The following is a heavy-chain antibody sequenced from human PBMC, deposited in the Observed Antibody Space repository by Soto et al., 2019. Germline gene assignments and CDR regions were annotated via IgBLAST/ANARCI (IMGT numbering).Heavy chain of an antibody. V-gene: IGHV1-69*06. CDR1: GGTLSDHG. CDR3: ARGVYGSGNYYTGPSAFDI. J-gene: IGHJ3*02. D-gene: IGHD3-10*01. CDR2: TIPVFNTA. Sequence: QVQLEQSGAEVKKPGSSVKVSCKASGGTLSDHGVAWLRQAPGQGLEWMGGTIPVFNTAKYAQKYQGRVTVTADKFKNIAYMELSRLRSEDTVFYFCARGVYGSGNYYTGPSAFDIWGQGTMVIGCS.